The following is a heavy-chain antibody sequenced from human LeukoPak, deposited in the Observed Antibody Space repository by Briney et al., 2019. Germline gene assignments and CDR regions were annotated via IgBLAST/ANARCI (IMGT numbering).Heavy chain of an antibody. V-gene: IGHV4-34*01. CDR3: ARDDRPTGFDY. CDR1: GGSFSDYY. Sequence: SETLSLTCAVYGGSFSDYYWSWIRQPPGKGLEWIGEINHSGSTNYNPSLKSRVTISIDTSKNQFSLKLGSLTAADTAVYYCARDDRPTGFDYWGQGTLVTVSS. D-gene: IGHD1-1*01. J-gene: IGHJ4*02. CDR2: INHSGST.